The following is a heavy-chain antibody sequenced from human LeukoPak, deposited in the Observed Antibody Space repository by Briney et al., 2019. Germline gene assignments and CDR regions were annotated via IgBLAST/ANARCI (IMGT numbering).Heavy chain of an antibody. V-gene: IGHV4-34*01. J-gene: IGHJ4*02. Sequence: MPSETLSLTCAVYGGSFSGYYWSWIRQPPGKGLEWIGEINHSGSTNYNPSLKSRVTISVDTSKNQFSLKLSSVTAADTAVYYCARHRPIYCSGGSCYRQYYFDYWGQGTLVTVSS. CDR3: ARHRPIYCSGGSCYRQYYFDY. CDR2: INHSGST. CDR1: GGSFSGYY. D-gene: IGHD2-15*01.